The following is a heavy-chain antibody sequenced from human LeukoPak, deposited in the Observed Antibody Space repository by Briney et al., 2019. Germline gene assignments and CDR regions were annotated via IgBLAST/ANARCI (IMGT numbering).Heavy chain of an antibody. J-gene: IGHJ4*02. V-gene: IGHV3-23*01. Sequence: GGSLRLSCAASGFTFSSYAMTWVRQAPGKGLEWVSSISGSGFTTYHSDSMKGRFTTSRDNSKNTLYLQMNSLRAEDTAVYYCARDNDEIDYWGQGTLVTVSS. CDR3: ARDNDEIDY. CDR1: GFTFSSYA. D-gene: IGHD1-1*01. CDR2: ISGSGFTT.